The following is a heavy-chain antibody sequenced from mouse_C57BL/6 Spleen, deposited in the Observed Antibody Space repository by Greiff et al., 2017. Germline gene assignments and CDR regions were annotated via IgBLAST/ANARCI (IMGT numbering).Heavy chain of an antibody. Sequence: VQLQPPGAELVRPGSSVKLSCQASGYTFTSYWMHWVKQRPIQGLEWIGNIDPSDSDTHYNQKFKDKATLTVDKSSSTAYMQLSSLTSEDSAVYYCARHITTVVSTDYFDYWGQGTTLTVSS. CDR1: GYTFTSYW. CDR3: ARHITTVVSTDYFDY. D-gene: IGHD1-1*01. V-gene: IGHV1-52*01. CDR2: IDPSDSDT. J-gene: IGHJ2*01.